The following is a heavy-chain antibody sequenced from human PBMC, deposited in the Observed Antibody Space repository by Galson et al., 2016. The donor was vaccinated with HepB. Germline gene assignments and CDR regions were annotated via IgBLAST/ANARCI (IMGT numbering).Heavy chain of an antibody. CDR3: ARSSGFNPGVY. CDR1: RGSISSYY. D-gene: IGHD3-22*01. J-gene: IGHJ4*02. CDR2: IHNSGST. Sequence: SETLSLTCTVSRGSISSYYWSWIRQPPGKGLEWIGHIHNSGSTNYNPSLKSRVTISVDTSKSQFSLRLSSVTAADTAVYYCARSSGFNPGVYWGQGTLVTVSS. V-gene: IGHV4-59*08.